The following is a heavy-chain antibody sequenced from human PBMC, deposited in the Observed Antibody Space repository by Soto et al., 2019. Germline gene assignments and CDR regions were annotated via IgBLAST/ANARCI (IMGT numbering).Heavy chain of an antibody. CDR1: GGTFSSYT. CDR3: ALDASGYSLAY. CDR2: IIPIFGAA. J-gene: IGHJ4*02. D-gene: IGHD3-3*01. Sequence: QVQLVQSGAEVKKPGSSVKVSCKASGGTFSSYTMSWVRQAPGQGLEWMGGIIPIFGAAKNAQKFQDRLMVTADESTSTSYMELMSLRSEDSAVYYCALDASGYSLAYWGQGTLVIVSS. V-gene: IGHV1-69*01.